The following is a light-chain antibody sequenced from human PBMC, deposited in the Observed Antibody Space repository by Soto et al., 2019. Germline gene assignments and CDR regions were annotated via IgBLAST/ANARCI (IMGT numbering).Light chain of an antibody. J-gene: IGKJ1*01. CDR3: QQYVSSQT. CDR2: GAS. CDR1: QSVSSSY. Sequence: EIVLTQSPGTLSLSPGERATLSFRASQSVSSSYLAWYQQKPDPAPRLLIYGASSRATGIPDRFSGSGSGTDFTLTISRLDPEDFAVYYCQQYVSSQTFGQGTKVEIK. V-gene: IGKV3-20*01.